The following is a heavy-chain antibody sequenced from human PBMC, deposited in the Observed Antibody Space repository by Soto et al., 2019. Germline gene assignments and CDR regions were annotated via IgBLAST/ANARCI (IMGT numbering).Heavy chain of an antibody. CDR2: IHPGDSDI. CDR3: ARPYCSGGRCYPNYFDY. CDR1: GYFFTTYG. Sequence: ESLKISVKVAGYFFTTYGVGWVRQIPGKGLEWMGIIHPGDSDIRYSPSFQGQVTIVADRSISTAYLQWSSLKASDTAMYYCARPYCSGGRCYPNYFDYWGQGTLVTVSS. V-gene: IGHV5-51*01. D-gene: IGHD2-15*01. J-gene: IGHJ4*02.